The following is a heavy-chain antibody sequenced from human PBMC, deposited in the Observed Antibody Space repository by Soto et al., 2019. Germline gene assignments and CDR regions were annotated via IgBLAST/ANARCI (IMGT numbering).Heavy chain of an antibody. J-gene: IGHJ4*02. CDR1: GFTFSSYA. D-gene: IGHD3-16*02. CDR3: AKDRKGYPNPLDY. CDR2: ISGSGGST. V-gene: IGHV3-23*01. Sequence: SLRLSCAASGFTFSSYAMSWVRQAPGKGLEWVSAISGSGGSTYYADSVKGRFTISRDNSKNTLYLQMNSLRADDTAVYYCAKDRKGYPNPLDYWGQGTLVTSPQ.